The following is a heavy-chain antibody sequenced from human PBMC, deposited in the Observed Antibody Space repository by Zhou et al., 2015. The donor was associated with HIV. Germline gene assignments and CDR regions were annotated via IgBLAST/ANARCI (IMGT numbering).Heavy chain of an antibody. CDR2: ISVYNGNT. J-gene: IGHJ6*02. D-gene: IGHD2-21*02. Sequence: QVQLVQSGAEVKKPGASVKVSCKASGYSFTSYGISWVRQAPGQGLEWMGWISVYNGNTIYAQKLQGRVTMTTDTSTSTAYMELRSLRSEDTAVYFCARSGGDVNYYAMDVWGQGTTVTVSS. CDR3: ARSGGDVNYYAMDV. CDR1: GYSFTSYG. V-gene: IGHV1-18*01.